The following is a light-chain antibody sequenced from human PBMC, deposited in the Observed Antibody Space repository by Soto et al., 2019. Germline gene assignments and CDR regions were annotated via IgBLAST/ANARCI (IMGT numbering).Light chain of an antibody. Sequence: DIVMTQSPATLSVAPGERVTFSCRASRGVSRKLAWYQHKPGQAPRLLIYDSTNRAAGIPARFSGSRSGTDFTLTISSVEPEDFAMYYCHQRNQFGQGTRLEIK. CDR2: DST. CDR1: RGVSRK. CDR3: HQRNQ. V-gene: IGKV3D-11*03. J-gene: IGKJ5*01.